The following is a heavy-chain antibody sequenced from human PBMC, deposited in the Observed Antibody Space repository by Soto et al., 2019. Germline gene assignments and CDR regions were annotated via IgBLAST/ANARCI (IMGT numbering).Heavy chain of an antibody. CDR1: GFTFSYAW. V-gene: IGHV3-15*01. CDR3: TTDLWRIAVVVLASGFYNP. J-gene: IGHJ5*02. CDR2: IKSRSDAGTT. Sequence: GGSLRLSCAASGFTFSYAWMIWVRQAPGKGLEWVGRIKSRSDAGTTDYAAPVKGRFTISRDDSKNMLYLQMNSLKSEDTALYYCTTDLWRIAVVVLASGFYNPWGQGTQVTVSS. D-gene: IGHD2-15*01.